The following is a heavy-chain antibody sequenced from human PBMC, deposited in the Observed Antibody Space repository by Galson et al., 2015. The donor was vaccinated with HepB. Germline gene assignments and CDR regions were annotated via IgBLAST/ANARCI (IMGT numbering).Heavy chain of an antibody. Sequence: PALVKPTQTLTLTCTFSGFSLSPSGMCVGWIRQPPGKALEWLALIDWHDDKSYSTSLETRLTISKDTSKNQVVLTMTNMDPVDTATYFCARAPNDYGDFYFDNWGQGTLVTVSS. CDR1: GFSLSPSGMC. J-gene: IGHJ4*02. V-gene: IGHV2-70*01. CDR3: ARAPNDYGDFYFDN. CDR2: IDWHDDK. D-gene: IGHD4-17*01.